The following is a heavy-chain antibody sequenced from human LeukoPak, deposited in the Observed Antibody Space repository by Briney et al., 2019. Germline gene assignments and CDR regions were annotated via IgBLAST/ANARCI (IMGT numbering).Heavy chain of an antibody. CDR3: TREPYSGYDEDPARPMYYFDY. D-gene: IGHD5-12*01. V-gene: IGHV3-73*01. CDR2: IRSKANTYAT. Sequence: GGSLRLSCAASGFTFSGSAIHWVRQASGKGLEWVGRIRSKANTYATAYAASVKGRFTISRDDSKNTAYLQMNSLKTEDTAVYYCTREPYSGYDEDPARPMYYFDYWGQGTLVTVSS. CDR1: GFTFSGSA. J-gene: IGHJ4*02.